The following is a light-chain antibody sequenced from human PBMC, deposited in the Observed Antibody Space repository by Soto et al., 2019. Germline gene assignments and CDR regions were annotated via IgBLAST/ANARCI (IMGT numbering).Light chain of an antibody. V-gene: IGKV3-20*01. J-gene: IGKJ4*01. CDR1: QHARSGY. Sequence: RGPLSMSLRERATLSCIPSQHARSGYFAWYQQKPAQAPRLLIVGASSRATGSPDRFSGGVSGTDFTLTISRLEPEDFALYYCHQYGNSPLTFGGGTKVNIK. CDR2: GAS. CDR3: HQYGNSPLT.